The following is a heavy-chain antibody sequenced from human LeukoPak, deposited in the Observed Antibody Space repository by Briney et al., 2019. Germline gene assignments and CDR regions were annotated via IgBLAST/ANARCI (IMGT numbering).Heavy chain of an antibody. V-gene: IGHV3-30*02. D-gene: IGHD7-27*01. CDR1: GFTFSSYY. CDR3: AKDSNWALDY. Sequence: GGSLRLSCAASGFTFSSYYMHWVRQAPGKGLEWVTFIWYDGSNKFYADSVRGRFTISRDNSKNTLYLQLNSLRTEDTAVYYCAKDSNWALDYWGQGTLVTVSS. CDR2: IWYDGSNK. J-gene: IGHJ4*02.